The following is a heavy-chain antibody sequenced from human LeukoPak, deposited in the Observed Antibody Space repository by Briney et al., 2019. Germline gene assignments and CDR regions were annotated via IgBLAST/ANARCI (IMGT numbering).Heavy chain of an antibody. Sequence: GRSLRLSCAASGFTFDDYAMHWVRQAPGKGLEWVSGISWNSGSIGYADSVKGRFTISRDNAKNSLYLQMNSLRAEDMALYYCAKAGQSSGLVSAPFDYWGQGTLVTVSS. CDR2: ISWNSGSI. J-gene: IGHJ4*02. D-gene: IGHD6-19*01. V-gene: IGHV3-9*03. CDR3: AKAGQSSGLVSAPFDY. CDR1: GFTFDDYA.